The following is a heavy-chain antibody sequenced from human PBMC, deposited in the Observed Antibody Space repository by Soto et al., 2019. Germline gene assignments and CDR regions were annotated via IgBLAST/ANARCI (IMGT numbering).Heavy chain of an antibody. V-gene: IGHV3-30*18. J-gene: IGHJ6*02. D-gene: IGHD1-26*01. Sequence: QVQLVESGGGVVQPGRSLRLSCAASGFTFSSYGMHWVRQAPGKGLEWVAVISYDGSNKYYADSVKGRFTISRDNSKNTLYLQMNSLRAEDTAVYYCAKDRGRAANYYYYGMDVWGQGTTVTVSS. CDR1: GFTFSSYG. CDR2: ISYDGSNK. CDR3: AKDRGRAANYYYYGMDV.